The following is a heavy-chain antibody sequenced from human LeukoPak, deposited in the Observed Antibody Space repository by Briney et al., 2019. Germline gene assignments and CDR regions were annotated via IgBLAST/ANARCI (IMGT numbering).Heavy chain of an antibody. CDR3: AREYYYDSSGYYYSPIFDY. J-gene: IGHJ4*02. D-gene: IGHD3-22*01. CDR1: RFTFSNYW. Sequence: QPGGSLRLSCAVSRFTFSNYWMSWVRQAPGKGLEWVANIKQDGREKYYVDSVKGRFTISRDNAKNSLYLQMNSLRAEDTAVYYCAREYYYDSSGYYYSPIFDYWGQGTLVTASS. CDR2: IKQDGREK. V-gene: IGHV3-7*04.